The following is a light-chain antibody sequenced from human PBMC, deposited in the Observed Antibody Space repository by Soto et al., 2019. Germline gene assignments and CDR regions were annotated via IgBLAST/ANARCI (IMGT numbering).Light chain of an antibody. Sequence: TLMTQSPATLSVSPGEIATLSCRASQSVSDYLAWYQQRPGQAPRLLIFGASTRATGFPARFSGSGSGTEFTLTISSLQSEDFAVYYCQQYKDWPHTFGQGTKVDIK. CDR3: QQYKDWPHT. CDR1: QSVSDY. CDR2: GAS. V-gene: IGKV3-15*01. J-gene: IGKJ1*01.